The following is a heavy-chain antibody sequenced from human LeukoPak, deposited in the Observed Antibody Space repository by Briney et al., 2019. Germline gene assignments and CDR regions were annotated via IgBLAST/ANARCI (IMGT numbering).Heavy chain of an antibody. CDR1: GGSISSGGYY. V-gene: IGHV4-30-2*01. D-gene: IGHD3-22*01. Sequence: PSQTLSLTCTVSGGSISSGGYYWSWIRQPPGQGLEWIGYINHGGSTNYNPSLKSRFTISVDTSKNQFSLKLSSVTAADTAVYYCARVSIYDSSGYYLDYWGQGTLVTVSS. CDR3: ARVSIYDSSGYYLDY. CDR2: INHGGST. J-gene: IGHJ4*02.